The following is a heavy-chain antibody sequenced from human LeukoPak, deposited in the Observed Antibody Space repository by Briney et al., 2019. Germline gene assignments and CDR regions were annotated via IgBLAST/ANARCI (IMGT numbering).Heavy chain of an antibody. CDR3: ARDRPYYDILTGYLYYYYYMDV. CDR1: GGSISSGSYY. V-gene: IGHV4-61*02. D-gene: IGHD3-9*01. CDR2: IYTSGST. J-gene: IGHJ6*03. Sequence: SETLSLTCTVSGGSISSGSYYWSWIRQPAGKGLEWIGRIYTSGSTNYNPSLKSRVTISVDTSKNQFSLKLSSVTAADTAVYYCARDRPYYDILTGYLYYYYYMDVWGKGTTVTVSS.